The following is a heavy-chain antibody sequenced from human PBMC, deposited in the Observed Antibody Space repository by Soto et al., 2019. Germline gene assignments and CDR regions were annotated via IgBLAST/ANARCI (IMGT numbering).Heavy chain of an antibody. CDR1: GFTFSSYA. D-gene: IGHD3-10*01. CDR3: AKGLLWFGELQNEKGVGYFDY. Sequence: GGSLRLSCAASGFTFSSYAMSWVRQAPGKGLEWVSAISGSGGSTYYADSVKGRFTISRDNSKNTLYLQMNSLRAEDTAVYYCAKGLLWFGELQNEKGVGYFDYWGQGTLVTVSS. V-gene: IGHV3-23*01. CDR2: ISGSGGST. J-gene: IGHJ4*02.